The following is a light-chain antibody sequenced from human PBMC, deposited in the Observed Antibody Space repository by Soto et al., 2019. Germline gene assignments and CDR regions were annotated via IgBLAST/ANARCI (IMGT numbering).Light chain of an antibody. CDR2: EVS. CDR3: SSYADSNNLV. J-gene: IGLJ2*01. Sequence: QSALTQPPSASGSPGQSVTISCTGTSSDVGGYNYVSWYQQHPGKAPKLMIYEVSKRPSGVPDRFSGSKSGTTASLTASGLQAEDEADYYCSSYADSNNLVFGGGTKLTVL. CDR1: SSDVGGYNY. V-gene: IGLV2-8*01.